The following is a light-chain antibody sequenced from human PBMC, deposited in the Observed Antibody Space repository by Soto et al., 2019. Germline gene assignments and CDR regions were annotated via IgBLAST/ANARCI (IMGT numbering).Light chain of an antibody. V-gene: IGKV3-15*01. CDR2: GAS. J-gene: IGKJ1*01. CDR1: QSVSSN. CDR3: QQYNNWPPVT. Sequence: EIGITHSPATLAVSPGERATLSCRASQSVSSNLAWYQQKPGQAPRLLIYGASTRATGIPARFSGSGSGTEFTLTISSLQSEDFAVYYCQQYNNWPPVTFGQGTKVDIK.